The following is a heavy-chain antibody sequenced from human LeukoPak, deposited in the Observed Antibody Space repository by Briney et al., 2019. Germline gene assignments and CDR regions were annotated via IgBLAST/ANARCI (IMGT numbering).Heavy chain of an antibody. CDR2: IYSGGST. CDR1: GFTVSSNY. D-gene: IGHD2-2*01. Sequence: PGGSLRLSCAASGFTVSSNYMSWVRQAPGKGLEWVSVIYSGGSTYYADSVKGRFTISRDNSKNTLYLQMNSLRAEDTAVYYCARGDAWGYCSSTSCYPPFDYWGQGTLDTVSS. CDR3: ARGDAWGYCSSTSCYPPFDY. V-gene: IGHV3-66*01. J-gene: IGHJ4*02.